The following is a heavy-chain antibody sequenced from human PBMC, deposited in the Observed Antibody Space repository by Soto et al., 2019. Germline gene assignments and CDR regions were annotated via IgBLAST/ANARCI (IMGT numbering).Heavy chain of an antibody. V-gene: IGHV3-23*01. CDR2: RTGDLL. Sequence: PGGSVRLSCAASGFTFTSYAMTWVRQGPGKGLEWVSSRTGDLLYADSVKGRFTISRDNSRNTLHLQMNSLRTEDTAIYYCAKRSPSGTYYFDYWGQGTLVTVSS. D-gene: IGHD1-26*01. CDR1: GFTFTSYA. J-gene: IGHJ4*02. CDR3: AKRSPSGTYYFDY.